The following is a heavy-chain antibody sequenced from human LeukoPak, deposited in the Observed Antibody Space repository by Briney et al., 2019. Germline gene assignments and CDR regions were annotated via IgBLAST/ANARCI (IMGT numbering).Heavy chain of an antibody. J-gene: IGHJ4*02. V-gene: IGHV1-69*01. D-gene: IGHD2-15*01. CDR3: ARDRRLRYCSGGSCYGGYFDY. CDR1: GGTFSSYA. CDR2: IIPMFGTA. Sequence: SVKVSCKASGGTFSSYAISWVRQAPGQGLEWMAGIIPMFGTAKYAQKFQGRVTITADESTSTAYMELSSLRSEDTSAVYYCARDRRLRYCSGGSCYGGYFDYWGQGTLVTVSS.